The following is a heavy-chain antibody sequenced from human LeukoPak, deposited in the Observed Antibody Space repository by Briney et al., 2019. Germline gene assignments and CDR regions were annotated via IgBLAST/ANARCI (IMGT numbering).Heavy chain of an antibody. Sequence: ASVKVSCKVSGYTFTVYYMHWVRQAPGQGLEWLGWINPNSGGTNYAQNFQGRVTMTGDTSISTAYMERSRLRSDDTAVYYCARDQGHGGNAWDYCGQGTLVTVSS. V-gene: IGHV1-2*02. D-gene: IGHD4-23*01. CDR3: ARDQGHGGNAWDY. CDR2: INPNSGGT. CDR1: GYTFTVYY. J-gene: IGHJ4*02.